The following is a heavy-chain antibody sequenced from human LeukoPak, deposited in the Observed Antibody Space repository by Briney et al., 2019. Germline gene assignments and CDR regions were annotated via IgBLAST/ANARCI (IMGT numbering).Heavy chain of an antibody. V-gene: IGHV3-23*01. CDR3: AKVSSPYCSSASCPIDY. D-gene: IGHD2-2*01. J-gene: IGHJ4*02. CDR2: ISGSGGST. CDR1: GFTFSSYA. Sequence: GGSLRLSCAASGFTFSSYAMSWVRQAPGKGLEWVSAISGSGGSTYYADSVKGRFTISRDNSKNTLYLQMNSLRAEDTAVYYCAKVSSPYCSSASCPIDYWGQGTLVAVSS.